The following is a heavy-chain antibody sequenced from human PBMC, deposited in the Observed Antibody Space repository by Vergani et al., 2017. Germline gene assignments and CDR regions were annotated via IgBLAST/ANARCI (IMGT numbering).Heavy chain of an antibody. D-gene: IGHD4-17*01. CDR1: GFTFSSYS. CDR2: ISSSSSTI. V-gene: IGHV3-48*01. J-gene: IGHJ4*02. CDR3: AKEYYYGDYGAPFDY. Sequence: EVQLVESGGGLVQPGGSLRLSCAASGFTFSSYSMNWVRQAPGKGLEWVSYISSSSSTIYYADSVKGRFTISRDNAKNSLYLQMNSLRAEDTAVYYCAKEYYYGDYGAPFDYWGQGTLVTVSS.